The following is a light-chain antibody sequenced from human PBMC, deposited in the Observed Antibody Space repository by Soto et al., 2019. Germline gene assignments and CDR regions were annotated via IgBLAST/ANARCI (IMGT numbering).Light chain of an antibody. CDR3: QQFDHPPYT. V-gene: IGKV1-33*01. CDR1: QDINNY. CDR2: DAS. J-gene: IGKJ2*01. Sequence: DIPMTQSPSSLSASVGDRVTITCQASQDINNYLNWYQQIPGEAPKLLISDASNLETGVPSRFSGSGSGTHFTFTISSLQPEDIATYYCQQFDHPPYTFGQGTKLEIK.